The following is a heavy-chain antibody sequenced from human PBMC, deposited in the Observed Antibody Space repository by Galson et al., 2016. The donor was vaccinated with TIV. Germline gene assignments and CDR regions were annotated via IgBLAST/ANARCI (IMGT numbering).Heavy chain of an antibody. Sequence: TLSLTCTVSGGSISSREYYWGWIRQPPGKGLEWIGSVYYSWNTYYNPSLKSRVTISVDTSKNQFSLRLNSVTAADTAVYPCARQSNIAVYWGQGTLVTVSS. D-gene: IGHD6-19*01. J-gene: IGHJ1*01. CDR2: VYYSWNT. CDR3: ARQSNIAVY. CDR1: GGSISSREYY. V-gene: IGHV4-39*01.